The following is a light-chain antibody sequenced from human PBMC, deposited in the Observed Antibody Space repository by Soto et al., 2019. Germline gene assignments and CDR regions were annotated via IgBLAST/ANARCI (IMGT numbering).Light chain of an antibody. V-gene: IGKV3-20*01. CDR1: QSVRSSF. Sequence: EIVLTQSPGTLSLSPGERATLSCRASQSVRSSFFAWYQQKPGQAPRLLIYGSSSRAAGVPDRFSGSGSGTDFTLAISGLEPEDFAVYYCQQYGSSPWTFGPGTKVEIK. CDR2: GSS. J-gene: IGKJ1*01. CDR3: QQYGSSPWT.